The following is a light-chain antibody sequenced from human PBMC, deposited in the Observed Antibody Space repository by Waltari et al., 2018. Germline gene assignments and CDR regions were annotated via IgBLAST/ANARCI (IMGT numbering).Light chain of an antibody. CDR1: QGLRHSNGINY. J-gene: IGKJ2*01. CDR3: MQALHTPYT. V-gene: IGKV2-28*01. Sequence: DIVMTQSPLSLSVTPGEPASISCRSSQGLRHSNGINYLDWYLQKPGQSPQLLISLSSDRDSGVPDKFSGSGSGTDFTLKISRVEAEDVGVYYCMQALHTPYTFGQGTKLEIK. CDR2: LSS.